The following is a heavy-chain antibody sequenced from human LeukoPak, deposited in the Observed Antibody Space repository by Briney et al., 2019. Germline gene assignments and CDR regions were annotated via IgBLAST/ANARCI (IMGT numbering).Heavy chain of an antibody. Sequence: SETLSLTCRVSGASISGYYWSWIRQPPGKGLEWIGHMYYSGGTNYNPSLKSRVTISLNTSKNQFSLKLSSVTAADTALYYCARGRLTGTTVVWFDYWGQGTLVTVSS. CDR2: MYYSGGT. V-gene: IGHV4-59*01. CDR3: ARGRLTGTTVVWFDY. D-gene: IGHD1-1*01. J-gene: IGHJ4*02. CDR1: GASISGYY.